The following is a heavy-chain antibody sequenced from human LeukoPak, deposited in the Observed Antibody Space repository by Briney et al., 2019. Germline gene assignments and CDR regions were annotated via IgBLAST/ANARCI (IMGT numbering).Heavy chain of an antibody. CDR1: GFTFSSYA. J-gene: IGHJ4*02. V-gene: IGHV3-23*01. CDR3: AKTTGNGHWLIEF. D-gene: IGHD4-23*01. CDR2: ITGDAGST. Sequence: GGSLRLSCAASGFTFSSYAMNWVRQTPGKGLEWVSFITGDAGSTSYADSVKGRFTISRDNSKNTMFLQLNSLSAEDTAVYYCAKTTGNGHWLIEFWGQGTLVTVSS.